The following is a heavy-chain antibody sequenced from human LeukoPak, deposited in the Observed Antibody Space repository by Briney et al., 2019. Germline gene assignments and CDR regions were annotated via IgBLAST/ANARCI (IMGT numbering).Heavy chain of an antibody. D-gene: IGHD3-10*01. CDR3: ASSTMVRGVIIPFDY. CDR2: ISAYNGNT. V-gene: IGHV1-18*01. CDR1: GYTFTSYG. J-gene: IGHJ4*02. Sequence: ASVKVSCKASGYTFTSYGISWVRQAPGQGLEWMGWISAYNGNTNYAQKLQGRVTMTTDTSTSTAYMELRSLRSDDTAVYYCASSTMVRGVIIPFDYWGRGTLVTVSS.